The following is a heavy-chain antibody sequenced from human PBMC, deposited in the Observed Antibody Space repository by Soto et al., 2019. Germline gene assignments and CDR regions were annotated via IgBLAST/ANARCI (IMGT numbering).Heavy chain of an antibody. CDR1: GFTFSSYA. J-gene: IGHJ6*02. D-gene: IGHD6-19*01. CDR3: VKRIAVYGMDV. CDR2: IDKNGGTT. V-gene: IGHV3-64D*06. Sequence: VGSLRLSCSASGFTFSSYAMHWVRQAPGKGLEYISAIDKNGGTTYYADSVKGRFTISRDNSKNTLSLQMSSLRPEDTAVYYCVKRIAVYGMDVWGQGTTVTVSS.